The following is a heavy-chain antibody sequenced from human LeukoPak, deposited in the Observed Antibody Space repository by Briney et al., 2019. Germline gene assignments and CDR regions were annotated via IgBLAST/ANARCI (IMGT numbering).Heavy chain of an antibody. CDR2: IYTSGST. CDR3: TRDSPGYSSGHFDY. Sequence: SETLSLTCSVSGDSISRYYWSWIRQPAGKGLEWIGRIYTSGSTNYNPSLKSRVAISVDKSKNQFSLKLSSVTAADTAVYYCTRDSPGYSSGHFDYWGQGTLVTVSS. D-gene: IGHD6-19*01. CDR1: GDSISRYY. J-gene: IGHJ4*02. V-gene: IGHV4-4*07.